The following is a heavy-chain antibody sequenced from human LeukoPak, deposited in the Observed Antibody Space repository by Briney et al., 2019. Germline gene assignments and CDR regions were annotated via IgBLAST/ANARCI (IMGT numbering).Heavy chain of an antibody. CDR2: IYYSGST. D-gene: IGHD3-3*01. CDR1: GGSISSNSYY. CDR3: ARTYYDFWSGLNWFDP. J-gene: IGHJ5*02. Sequence: SETLSLTCTVSGGSISSNSYYWGWIRQPPGKGLEWIGSIYYSGSTYYNPSLKSRVTISVDTSKNQFSLKLSSVTAADTAVYYCARTYYDFWSGLNWFDPWGQGTLVTVSS. V-gene: IGHV4-39*01.